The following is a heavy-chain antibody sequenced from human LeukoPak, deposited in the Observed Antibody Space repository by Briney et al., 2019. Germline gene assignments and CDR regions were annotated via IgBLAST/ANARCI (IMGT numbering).Heavy chain of an antibody. J-gene: IGHJ4*02. V-gene: IGHV4-4*07. D-gene: IGHD6-13*01. CDR3: ARASKDNSSWSALFDY. CDR1: GGSISSHH. CDR2: IYTSGST. Sequence: SETLSLTCTVSGGSISSHHWSWIRQPAGKGLEWIGRIYTSGSTNCNPSLKSRVTMSVDTSKNQFSLKLSSLTVADTAVYYCARASKDNSSWSALFDYWGQGTLVTVSS.